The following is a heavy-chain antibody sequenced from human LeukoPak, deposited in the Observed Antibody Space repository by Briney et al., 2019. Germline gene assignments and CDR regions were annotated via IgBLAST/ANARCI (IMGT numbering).Heavy chain of an antibody. Sequence: TPGGSLRLSCVASGFTFSTAWMSWLRQAPGKGLEWVGRIKSNSDGGTTDYAASVKGRFTISRDDSKNTVYLQMNSLKTEDTAVYYCLWWDYWGQGTLVTVSS. CDR1: GFTFSTAW. J-gene: IGHJ4*02. CDR2: IKSNSDGGTT. D-gene: IGHD2-21*01. CDR3: LWWDY. V-gene: IGHV3-15*01.